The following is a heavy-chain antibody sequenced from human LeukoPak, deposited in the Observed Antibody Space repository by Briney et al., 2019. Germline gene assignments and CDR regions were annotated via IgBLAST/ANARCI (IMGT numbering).Heavy chain of an antibody. V-gene: IGHV1-69*04. CDR3: ARDSATYYYDSSGYYFDY. CDR2: IIPILGIA. CDR1: GYTFTSYG. Sequence: ASVKVSCKASGYTFTSYGISWVRQAPGQGLEWMGRIIPILGIANYAQKFQGRVTITADKSTSTAYMELSSLRSEDTAVYYCARDSATYYYDSSGYYFDYWGQGTLVTVSS. D-gene: IGHD3-22*01. J-gene: IGHJ4*02.